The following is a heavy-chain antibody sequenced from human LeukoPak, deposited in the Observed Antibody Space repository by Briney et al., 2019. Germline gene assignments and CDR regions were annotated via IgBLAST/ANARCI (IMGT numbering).Heavy chain of an antibody. CDR2: ISGSGGNT. V-gene: IGHV3-23*01. CDR3: VSDAFDI. CDR1: GFTFSSNA. Sequence: PGGSLRLSCAASGFTFSSNAMSWVRQAPGKGLEWVSAISGSGGNTYCADSVKGRFTVSRDNSKDTLSLQMNSLRAEDTAVYYCVSDAFDIWGQGTMVTVSS. J-gene: IGHJ3*02.